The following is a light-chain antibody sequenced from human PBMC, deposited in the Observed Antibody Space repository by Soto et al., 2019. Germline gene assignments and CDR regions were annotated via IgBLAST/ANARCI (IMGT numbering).Light chain of an antibody. CDR3: QQYNDWPSMYT. Sequence: EIVMTQSPATLSVSPGEGATLSCRASQSFDSNLAWYQQKPGQAPRLLIFGASTRASGVPARFSGSGSGTEFTLTISSLQSEDFAVYYCQQYNDWPSMYTFGQGTKLEMK. V-gene: IGKV3-15*01. CDR1: QSFDSN. J-gene: IGKJ2*01. CDR2: GAS.